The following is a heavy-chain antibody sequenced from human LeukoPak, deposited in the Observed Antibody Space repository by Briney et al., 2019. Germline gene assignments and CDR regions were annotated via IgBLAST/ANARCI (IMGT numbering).Heavy chain of an antibody. J-gene: IGHJ4*02. Sequence: SQTLSLTCAISGDSVSSNSAAWNWIRLSPSRGLEWLGRTHYRSKWSRDYAVSVKGRITITADTSKNQFSLHLSSVTPEDTAVYYCVREGGRCGGYDLDYWGQGTLVTVSS. CDR1: GDSVSSNSAA. CDR2: THYRSKWSR. D-gene: IGHD5-12*01. CDR3: VREGGRCGGYDLDY. V-gene: IGHV6-1*01.